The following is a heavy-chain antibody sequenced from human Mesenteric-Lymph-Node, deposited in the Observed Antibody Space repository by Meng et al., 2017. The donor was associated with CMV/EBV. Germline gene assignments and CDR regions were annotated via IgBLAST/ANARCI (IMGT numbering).Heavy chain of an antibody. CDR2: INPSGGSP. CDR1: GYTFSNYY. CDR3: ARGRRITIFGVVTKPIDY. J-gene: IGHJ4*02. Sequence: ASVKVSCKASGYTFSNYYIHWVRQAPGQGLEWVGIINPSGGSPSYAQKVQGRVTVTSDTSTSTVYMELTSLRSEDTAVYYCARGRRITIFGVVTKPIDYWGQGTLVTVSS. D-gene: IGHD3-3*01. V-gene: IGHV1-46*01.